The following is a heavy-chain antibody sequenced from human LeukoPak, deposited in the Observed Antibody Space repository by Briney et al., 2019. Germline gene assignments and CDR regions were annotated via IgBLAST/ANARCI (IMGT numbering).Heavy chain of an antibody. D-gene: IGHD6-19*01. V-gene: IGHV4-61*02. CDR3: ARDRMGSGWFPPLYYSDY. CDR1: GGSISSGSYY. J-gene: IGHJ4*02. CDR2: IYTSGST. Sequence: PSETLSLTCTVSGGSISSGSYYWSWIRQPAGKGLEWIGRIYTSGSTNYNPSLKSRVTISVDTSKNQFSLKLSSVTAADTAVYYCARDRMGSGWFPPLYYSDYWGQGTLVTVSS.